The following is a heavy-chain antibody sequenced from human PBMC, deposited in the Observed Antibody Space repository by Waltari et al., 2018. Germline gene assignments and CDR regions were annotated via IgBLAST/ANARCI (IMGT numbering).Heavy chain of an antibody. J-gene: IGHJ6*02. CDR1: GGSFSGYY. CDR3: ATTLYSSSWHGDYYYGMDV. V-gene: IGHV4-34*01. D-gene: IGHD6-13*01. Sequence: QVQLQQWGAGLLKPSETLSLTCAVYGGSFSGYYWSWIRQPPGKGREWIGEINHSGSTNYNPSLKSRVTISVDTSKNQFSLKLSSVTAADTAVYYCATTLYSSSWHGDYYYGMDVWGQGTTVTVSS. CDR2: INHSGST.